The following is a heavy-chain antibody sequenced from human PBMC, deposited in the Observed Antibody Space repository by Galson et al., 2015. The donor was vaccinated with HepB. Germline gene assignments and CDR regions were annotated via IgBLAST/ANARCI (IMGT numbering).Heavy chain of an antibody. CDR3: ARSPPYTYYDILTGYP. V-gene: IGHV5-10-1*01. Sequence: SGAEVKKPGESLRISCKGSGYSFTSYWISWVRQMPGKGLEWMGRIDPSDSYTNYSPSFQGHVTISADKSISTAYLQWSSLKASDTAMYYCARSPPYTYYDILTGYPWGQGTLVTVSS. CDR2: IDPSDSYT. J-gene: IGHJ5*02. D-gene: IGHD3-9*01. CDR1: GYSFTSYW.